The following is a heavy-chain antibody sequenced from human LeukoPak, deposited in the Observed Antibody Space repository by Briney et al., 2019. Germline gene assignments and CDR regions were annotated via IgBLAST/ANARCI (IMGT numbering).Heavy chain of an antibody. CDR3: ARGSPHIAAAGCDY. V-gene: IGHV1-18*01. D-gene: IGHD6-13*01. Sequence: ASVKVSCKASGYTFTSYDISWVRQAPGQGLEWMGWISAYNGNTNYAQKLQGRVTMTTDTSTSTAYTELRSLRSDDTAVYYCARGSPHIAAAGCDYWGQGTVVTVSS. CDR1: GYTFTSYD. J-gene: IGHJ4*02. CDR2: ISAYNGNT.